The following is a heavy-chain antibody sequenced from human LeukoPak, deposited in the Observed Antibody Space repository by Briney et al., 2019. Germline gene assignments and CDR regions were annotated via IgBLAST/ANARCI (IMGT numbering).Heavy chain of an antibody. CDR1: GFTFSSYA. CDR3: AKARWLRSPPFDY. J-gene: IGHJ4*02. Sequence: GRSLRLSCAASGFTFSSYAMSWVRQAPGKGLEWVSAISGSGGSTYYADSVKGRFTTSRDNSKSTLYLQMNSLRAEDTAVYYCAKARWLRSPPFDYWGQGTLVTVSS. D-gene: IGHD5-12*01. CDR2: ISGSGGST. V-gene: IGHV3-23*01.